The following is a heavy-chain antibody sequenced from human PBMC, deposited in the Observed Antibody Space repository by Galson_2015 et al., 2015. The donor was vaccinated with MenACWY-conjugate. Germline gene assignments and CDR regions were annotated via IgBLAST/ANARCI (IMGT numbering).Heavy chain of an antibody. Sequence: SLRLSCAASGFTFSNYSMRWVRQAPGKGLEWVADIKHDGSDKYYADSVKGRFTISRDNSKSTLYLQMNSLRAEDTAVYYCARGSCSHMAYSFDFWGQGTMVTVSS. J-gene: IGHJ3*01. CDR1: GFTFSNYS. D-gene: IGHD2-15*01. CDR2: IKHDGSDK. CDR3: ARGSCSHMAYSFDF. V-gene: IGHV3-30*01.